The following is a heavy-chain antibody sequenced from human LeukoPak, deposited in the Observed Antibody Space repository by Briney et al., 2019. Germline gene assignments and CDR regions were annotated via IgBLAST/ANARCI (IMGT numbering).Heavy chain of an antibody. D-gene: IGHD3-22*01. CDR2: ISPSADRT. CDR1: GFTFSSYA. Sequence: GGSLRLSCAASGFTFSSYAMSWVRQAPGKGLEWVSFISPSADRTSNADSVEGRFTISRDNPRNTLYLQMNSLRDEDTAVYYCAIMHGYYDGSGYWVQWGQGTLVNVSS. CDR3: AIMHGYYDGSGYWVQ. J-gene: IGHJ4*02. V-gene: IGHV3-23*01.